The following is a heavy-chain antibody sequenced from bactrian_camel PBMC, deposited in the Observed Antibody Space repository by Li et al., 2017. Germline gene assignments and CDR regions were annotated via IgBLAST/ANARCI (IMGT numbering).Heavy chain of an antibody. CDR2: ISQPEGKII. V-gene: IGHV3S1*01. Sequence: HVQLVESGGGLVQAGGSLRLSCAASGYVGRHNICLGWFRQAPGKGLEWVSTISQPEGKIIWYLESVQGRFTTSRDNAKNTVYLEMNNLKPEDSAVYFCVRGLTTVTTVFTHWGQGTQVTVS. CDR1: GYVGRHNIC. J-gene: IGHJ4*01. CDR3: VRGLTTVTTVFTH. D-gene: IGHD6*01.